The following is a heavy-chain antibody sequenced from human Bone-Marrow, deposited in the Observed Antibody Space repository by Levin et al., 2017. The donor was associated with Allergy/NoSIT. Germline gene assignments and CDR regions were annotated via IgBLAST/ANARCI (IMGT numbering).Heavy chain of an antibody. CDR3: ARAGVGAIGADAFDI. CDR2: IYYSGST. CDR1: GGSVSSGSYY. D-gene: IGHD1-26*01. J-gene: IGHJ3*02. Sequence: PSETLSLTCTVSGGSVSSGSYYWSWIRQPPGKGLEWIGYIYYSGSTNYNPSLKSRVTISVDTSKNQFSLKLSSVTAADTAVYYCARAGVGAIGADAFDIWGQGTMVTVSS. V-gene: IGHV4-61*01.